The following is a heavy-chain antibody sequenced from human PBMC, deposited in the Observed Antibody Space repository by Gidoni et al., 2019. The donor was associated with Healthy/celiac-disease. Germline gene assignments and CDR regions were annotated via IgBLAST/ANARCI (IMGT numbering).Heavy chain of an antibody. J-gene: IGHJ6*03. V-gene: IGHV3-21*01. D-gene: IGHD6-6*01. CDR1: GFTFRSDS. CDR2: ISSSSSYI. CDR3: ARDGASSSVQVNMDV. Sequence: EVQLVESGGGRVKPGGSLRLSCAASGFTFRSDSMNWVRQAPGKGLDWVSSISSSSSYIYYADSVKGRFTISRDNAKNSLYLKMNSLRAEDTAVYYCARDGASSSVQVNMDVWGKGTTVTVSS.